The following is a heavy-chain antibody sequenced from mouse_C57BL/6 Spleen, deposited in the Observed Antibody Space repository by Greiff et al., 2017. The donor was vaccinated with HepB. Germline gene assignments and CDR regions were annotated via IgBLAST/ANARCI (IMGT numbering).Heavy chain of an antibody. CDR1: GYSFTGYY. D-gene: IGHD1-2*01. V-gene: IGHV1-42*01. J-gene: IGHJ2*01. CDR3: ARGGTTAYYFDY. Sequence: LKESGPELVKPGASVKISCKASGYSFTGYYMNWVKQSPEKSLEWIGEINPSTGGTTYNQKFKAKATLTVDKSSSTAYMQLKSLTSEDSAVYYCARGGTTAYYFDYWGQGTTLTVSS. CDR2: INPSTGGT.